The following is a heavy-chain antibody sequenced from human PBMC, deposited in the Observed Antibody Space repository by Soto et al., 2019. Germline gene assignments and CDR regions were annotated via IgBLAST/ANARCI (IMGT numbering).Heavy chain of an antibody. CDR1: GFTFSSYG. Sequence: QVQLVESGGGVVQPGRSLRLSCAASGFTFSSYGMHWVRQAPGKGLEWVAVIWYDGSNKYYADSVKGRFTISRDNSKNTLYLQMNSLRAEDTAVHYCARDWRDTVTTPLFLYWGQGTLVTVSS. CDR3: ARDWRDTVTTPLFLY. V-gene: IGHV3-33*01. CDR2: IWYDGSNK. J-gene: IGHJ4*02. D-gene: IGHD4-4*01.